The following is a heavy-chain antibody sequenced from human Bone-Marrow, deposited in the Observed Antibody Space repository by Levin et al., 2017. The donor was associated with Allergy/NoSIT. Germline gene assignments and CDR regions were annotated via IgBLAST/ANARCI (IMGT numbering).Heavy chain of an antibody. V-gene: IGHV3-9*01. D-gene: IGHD6-13*01. CDR2: ISWNGGNI. CDR3: VRSYSSSWSGWFDA. J-gene: IGHJ5*02. CDR1: GFTFDDYG. Sequence: PGGSLRLSCVVSGITSGFTFDDYGMNWVRQAPGKGLEWVSTISWNGGNIAYADSVKGRFTISRDNAKNSLYLQMNSLRPEDTALYYCVRSYSSSWSGWFDAWGQGALVTVLS.